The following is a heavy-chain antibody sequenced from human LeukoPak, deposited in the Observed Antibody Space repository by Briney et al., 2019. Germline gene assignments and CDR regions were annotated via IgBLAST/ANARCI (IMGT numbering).Heavy chain of an antibody. CDR3: ARSLYQPPRMDV. D-gene: IGHD2-2*01. J-gene: IGHJ6*02. CDR1: GGSISSGDYY. CDR2: IYYSGST. Sequence: SETLSLTCTVSGGSISSGDYYWSWIRQPPGKGLEWIGYIYYSGSTYYNPSLKSRVTISVDTSKNQFSLKLSSVTAADTAVYYWARSLYQPPRMDVWGQGTTVTVSS. V-gene: IGHV4-30-4*01.